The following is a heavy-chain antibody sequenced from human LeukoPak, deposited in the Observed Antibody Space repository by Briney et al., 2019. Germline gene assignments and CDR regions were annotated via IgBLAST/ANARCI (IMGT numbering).Heavy chain of an antibody. CDR1: GFIFGNYV. J-gene: IGHJ4*02. CDR3: AKDATARPTIDY. CDR2: ISGGGGT. V-gene: IGHV3-23*01. Sequence: GGSLRLSCAASGFIFGNYVMSWVRQAPGKGLEWVSAISGGGGTDYADSAKGRFTISRDNSKNTLYLQMNSLRAEDTAVYFCAKDATARPTIDYWGQGTLVTVSS. D-gene: IGHD6-6*01.